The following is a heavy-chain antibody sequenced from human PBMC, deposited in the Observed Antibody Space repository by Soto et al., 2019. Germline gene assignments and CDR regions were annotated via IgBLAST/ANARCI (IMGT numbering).Heavy chain of an antibody. Sequence: LXLSFASSGFTCSTYTMNWVRQAPGKGLEWISSISSGSSYIYYAGSVKGRFTISRDNAKNSLFLQMNSLRADDKAVYYCARDILSGGAYPDSWGQGTKVTVSS. CDR3: ARDILSGGAYPDS. D-gene: IGHD3-10*01. J-gene: IGHJ5*01. V-gene: IGHV3-21*01. CDR2: ISSGSSYI. CDR1: GFTCSTYT.